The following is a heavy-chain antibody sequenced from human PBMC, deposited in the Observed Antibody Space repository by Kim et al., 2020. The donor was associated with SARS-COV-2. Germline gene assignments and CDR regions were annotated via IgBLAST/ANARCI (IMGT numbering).Heavy chain of an antibody. V-gene: IGHV3-23*01. CDR1: GFTFSSYA. CDR3: AKGEGIAVASHFDY. Sequence: GGSLRLSCAASGFTFSSYAMSWVRQAPGKGLEWVSAISGSGGSTYYADSVKGRFTISRDNCKNTLYLQMNSLRAEDTAVYYCAKGEGIAVASHFDYWGQGTLVTVSS. D-gene: IGHD6-19*01. J-gene: IGHJ4*02. CDR2: ISGSGGST.